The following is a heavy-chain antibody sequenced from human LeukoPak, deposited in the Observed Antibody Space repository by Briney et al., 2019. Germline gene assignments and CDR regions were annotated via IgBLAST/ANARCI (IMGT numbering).Heavy chain of an antibody. CDR2: NYYSGTA. Sequence: PSQTLSLTCTVSRGSMSGYNFYWGWIRQPRGKGLEFTGSNYYSGTAYYNPSLKTRVSISVDTSKGPFSLRLNTVTAADTAVYFCARDVRGISASFDSWGQGLLVTVSP. V-gene: IGHV4-39*07. J-gene: IGHJ4*02. CDR1: RGSMSGYNFY. D-gene: IGHD3-10*01. CDR3: ARDVRGISASFDS.